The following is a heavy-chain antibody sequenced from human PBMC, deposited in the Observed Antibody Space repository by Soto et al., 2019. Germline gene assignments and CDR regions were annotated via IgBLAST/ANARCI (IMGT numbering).Heavy chain of an antibody. CDR2: IYPGDSDT. CDR3: ARHLGFCRSTSCRIEGLDS. J-gene: IGHJ5*01. D-gene: IGHD2-2*01. Sequence: GESLKISFKASGYSFSTFWIGWVRQMPGKGLEGMGNIYPGDSDTRYSPSFQGQVIISADKFTDTAYLQWCSMKASDTAIYYCARHLGFCRSTSCRIEGLDSWGQGTLVTVSS. V-gene: IGHV5-51*01. CDR1: GYSFSTFW.